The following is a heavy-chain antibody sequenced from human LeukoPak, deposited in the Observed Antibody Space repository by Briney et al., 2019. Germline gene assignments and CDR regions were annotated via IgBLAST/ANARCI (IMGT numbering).Heavy chain of an antibody. Sequence: GGSLRLSCAASGLTFSSYAMSRVRHAPGKGLEWVSAISGSGGSTYYADSVKGRFTISRDNSKNTLYLQMNSLRAEDTAVYYCAKTWTTVTTRVYFDYWGQGTLVTVSS. J-gene: IGHJ4*02. CDR2: ISGSGGST. V-gene: IGHV3-23*01. CDR3: AKTWTTVTTRVYFDY. D-gene: IGHD4-11*01. CDR1: GLTFSSYA.